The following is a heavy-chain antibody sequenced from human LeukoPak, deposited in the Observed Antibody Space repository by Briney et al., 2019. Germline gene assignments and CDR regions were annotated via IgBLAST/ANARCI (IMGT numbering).Heavy chain of an antibody. J-gene: IGHJ6*02. D-gene: IGHD2-15*01. CDR3: AREYCSGGSCYPRYYYYGMDV. Sequence: GGSLRLSCAASGFTFSSYWMSWVRQAPGKGLEWVANIKQDGSEKYCVDSVKGRFTISRDNAKNSLYLQMNSLRAEDTAVYYCAREYCSGGSCYPRYYYYGMDVWGQGTTVTVSS. V-gene: IGHV3-7*01. CDR2: IKQDGSEK. CDR1: GFTFSSYW.